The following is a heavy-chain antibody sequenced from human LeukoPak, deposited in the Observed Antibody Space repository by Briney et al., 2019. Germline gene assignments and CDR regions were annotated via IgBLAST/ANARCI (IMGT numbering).Heavy chain of an antibody. Sequence: SETLSLTCTVSGGSISSYYWSWIRQPPGKGLEWIGYIYYSGSTNYNPSLKSRVTISVDTSKNQFSLKLSSVTAADTAVYYCARDRRHCSSTSCSGGLFDYWGQGTLVTVSS. D-gene: IGHD2-2*01. CDR2: IYYSGST. CDR3: ARDRRHCSSTSCSGGLFDY. V-gene: IGHV4-59*01. CDR1: GGSISSYY. J-gene: IGHJ4*02.